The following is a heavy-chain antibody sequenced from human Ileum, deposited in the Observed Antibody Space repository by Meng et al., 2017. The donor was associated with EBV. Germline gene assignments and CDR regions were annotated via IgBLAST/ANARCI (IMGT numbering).Heavy chain of an antibody. Sequence: QAQRQGSGPGLVKPSETLSLTCSVSGGSFSSRKYYWGWIRQPPGKALEWIASIYYSGTTYYNPSLQSRVSISVDKSKNQVSLNMTSMTAADTAVYYCASRELAPFDYWGQGTLVTVSS. CDR3: ASRELAPFDY. CDR2: IYYSGTT. D-gene: IGHD1-26*01. J-gene: IGHJ4*02. CDR1: GGSFSSRKYY. V-gene: IGHV4-39*07.